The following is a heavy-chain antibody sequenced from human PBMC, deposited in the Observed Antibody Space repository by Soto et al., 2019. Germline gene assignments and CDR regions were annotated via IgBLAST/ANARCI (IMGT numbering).Heavy chain of an antibody. D-gene: IGHD3-10*01. V-gene: IGHV3-7*05. CDR3: ARSGPMVRGVAYYYYYGMEV. J-gene: IGHJ6*02. CDR2: IKQDGSEK. Sequence: PGGSLRLSCAASGFTFSSYWMSWVRQAPGKGLEWVANIKQDGSEKYYVDSVKGRFTISRDNAKNSLYLQMNSLRAEDTAVYYCARSGPMVRGVAYYYYYGMEVWGQGTTVTVSS. CDR1: GFTFSSYW.